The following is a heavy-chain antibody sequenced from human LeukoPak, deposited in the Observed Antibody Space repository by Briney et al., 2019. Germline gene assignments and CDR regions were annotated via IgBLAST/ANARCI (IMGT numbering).Heavy chain of an antibody. Sequence: GSLRLSCAASGFTFSGYWMSWVRQAPGKGLEWVANIKQDGSEKYYVDSVKGRFTISRDNAKNSLYLQMNSLRDEDTAVYYCARGGRGSYLWGQGTLVIVSS. D-gene: IGHD3-16*01. CDR3: ARGGRGSYL. J-gene: IGHJ4*02. CDR2: IKQDGSEK. CDR1: GFTFSGYW. V-gene: IGHV3-7*04.